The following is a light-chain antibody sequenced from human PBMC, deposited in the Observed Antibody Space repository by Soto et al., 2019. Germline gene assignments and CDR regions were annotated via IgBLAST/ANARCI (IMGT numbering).Light chain of an antibody. J-gene: IGKJ1*01. Sequence: EAVLTQSPGTLSLSTGERATLSCRASQSVTSNYLAWYQQRPGQAPRLLIYNVFYRAAGIPDRFSGSGSGTDFTLTISRLEPEDFAVYYCQQYGGSPRTFGQGTKVDIK. CDR2: NVF. V-gene: IGKV3-20*01. CDR1: QSVTSNY. CDR3: QQYGGSPRT.